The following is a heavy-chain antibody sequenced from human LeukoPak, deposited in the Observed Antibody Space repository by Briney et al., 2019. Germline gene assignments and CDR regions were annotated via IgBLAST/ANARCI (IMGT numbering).Heavy chain of an antibody. D-gene: IGHD3-10*01. J-gene: IGHJ4*02. Sequence: GGSLRLSCAASGFTFSSYWMSWVRQAPGKGLEWVANIKQDGSEKYYVDSVKGRFTISRDNAKNSLYLQMNSLRAEDTAVYYCARTLVIVRGVIGVYWGQGTLVTVSS. CDR1: GFTFSSYW. CDR3: ARTLVIVRGVIGVY. V-gene: IGHV3-7*01. CDR2: IKQDGSEK.